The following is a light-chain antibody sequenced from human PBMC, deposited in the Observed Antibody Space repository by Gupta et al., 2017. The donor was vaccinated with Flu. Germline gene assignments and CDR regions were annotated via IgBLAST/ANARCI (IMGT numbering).Light chain of an antibody. CDR1: RSDVGNYNL. CDR3: CPYAAPYV. Sequence: QSALTQPASVSGSPGQSITISCTGTRSDVGNYNLVSWYQQHPGKAPKLIIFDVYKRPSGVSNRFSGSKSDNTASLRISGLQAEDEADYYCCPYAAPYVFGTGTKVTVL. J-gene: IGLJ1*01. V-gene: IGLV2-23*02. CDR2: DVY.